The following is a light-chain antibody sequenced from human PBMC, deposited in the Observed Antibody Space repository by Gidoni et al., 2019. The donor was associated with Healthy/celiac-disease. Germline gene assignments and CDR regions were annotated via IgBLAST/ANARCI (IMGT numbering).Light chain of an antibody. CDR1: QSISSY. V-gene: IGKV1-39*01. J-gene: IGKJ4*01. Sequence: DIQMTESPSSLSASVGDRVTITCRASQSISSYLNWYQQKPGKAPKLLIYAASSLQSGVPSRFSGSGSATDFTLTISSLQPEDFATYYCQQSYSTPPFFGGGTKVEIK. CDR2: AAS. CDR3: QQSYSTPPF.